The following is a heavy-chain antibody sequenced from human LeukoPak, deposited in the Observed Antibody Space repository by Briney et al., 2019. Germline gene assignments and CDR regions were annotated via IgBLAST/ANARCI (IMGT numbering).Heavy chain of an antibody. J-gene: IGHJ4*02. CDR3: VHSPESSRYQTHYFDY. CDR2: IYWDDDK. D-gene: IGHD6-13*01. V-gene: IGHV2-5*02. CDR1: GFSLSTSGVG. Sequence: ESGPTLVKPTQALTLTCTFSGFSLSTSGVGVGWIRQPPGKALEWLALIYWDDDKRYSPSLKSRLTITKDTSKNQVVLTMTNMDPVDTATYYCVHSPESSRYQTHYFDYWGQGTLVTVSS.